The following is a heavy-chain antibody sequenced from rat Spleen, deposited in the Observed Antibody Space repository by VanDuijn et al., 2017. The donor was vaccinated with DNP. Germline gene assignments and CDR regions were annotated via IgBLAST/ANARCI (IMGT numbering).Heavy chain of an antibody. V-gene: IGHV5S13*01. CDR3: ARHEDYSSYIYGFAY. J-gene: IGHJ2*01. CDR2: ISTGGGIT. Sequence: EVQLVESGGGLVQPGRSLKLSCAVSGFTFSNHGMAWVRQAPTKGLEWVASISTGGGITYYRDSVKGRFTISRDDAKNTQYLQMDSLRSEDTATYYCARHEDYSSYIYGFAYWGQGVMVPVSS. D-gene: IGHD1-2*01. CDR1: GFTFSNHG.